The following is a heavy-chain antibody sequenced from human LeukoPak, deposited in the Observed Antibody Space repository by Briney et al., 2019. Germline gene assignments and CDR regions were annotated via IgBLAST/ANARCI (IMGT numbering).Heavy chain of an antibody. D-gene: IGHD3-22*01. J-gene: IGHJ4*02. CDR3: ASGYYSAGSGYSPADY. V-gene: IGHV1-18*01. Sequence: ASVKVSCKASGYIFSNFFSSYGITWVRQAPGQGLEWMGWISPYNGKTKFAQKFQGIVTMTTETSTSTAYMELRRLRSDDTAVYYCASGYYSAGSGYSPADYWGQGTRVTVSS. CDR1: GYIFSNFFSSYG. CDR2: ISPYNGKT.